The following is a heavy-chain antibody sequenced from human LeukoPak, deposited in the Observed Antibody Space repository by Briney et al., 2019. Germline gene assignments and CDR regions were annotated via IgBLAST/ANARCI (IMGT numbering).Heavy chain of an antibody. J-gene: IGHJ6*03. CDR3: ARTPPLTYYYDSSGYSRPNYYYMDV. CDR2: INPNSGGT. D-gene: IGHD3-22*01. CDR1: GYTFTGYY. Sequence: GASVRVSCKASGYTFTGYYMHWVRQAPGQGLEWMGWINPNSGGTNYAQKFQGRVTMTRDTSISTAYMELSSLRSEDTAVYYCARTPPLTYYYDSSGYSRPNYYYMDVWGKGTTVTVSS. V-gene: IGHV1-2*02.